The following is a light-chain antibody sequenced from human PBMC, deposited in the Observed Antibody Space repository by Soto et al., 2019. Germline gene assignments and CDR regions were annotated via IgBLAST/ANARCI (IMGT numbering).Light chain of an antibody. Sequence: EIVLTQSPATLSLSPGERAILSCRASQSVSSHLAWYQQKPGQAPRLLIYDASNRATGIPARFSGSGSGTDFTLTISSLEPEDFGVYYCQQRSNWPPVYTFGQGTKLEIK. V-gene: IGKV3-11*01. CDR2: DAS. J-gene: IGKJ2*01. CDR1: QSVSSH. CDR3: QQRSNWPPVYT.